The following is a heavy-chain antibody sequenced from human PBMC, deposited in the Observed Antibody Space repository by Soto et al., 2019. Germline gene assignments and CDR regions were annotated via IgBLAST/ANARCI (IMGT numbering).Heavy chain of an antibody. D-gene: IGHD3-22*01. CDR1: GVTFASSA. V-gene: IGHV1-58*02. CDR3: AAVGYYDSSGSPKDWFDP. CDR2: IVVGSGNT. Sequence: GASVKVSWKASGVTFASSAMQWVRQARGQRLEWIGWIVVGSGNTNYAQKFQERVTITRDMSTSTAYMELSSLRSEDTAVYYCAAVGYYDSSGSPKDWFDPWGQGTLVTVSS. J-gene: IGHJ5*02.